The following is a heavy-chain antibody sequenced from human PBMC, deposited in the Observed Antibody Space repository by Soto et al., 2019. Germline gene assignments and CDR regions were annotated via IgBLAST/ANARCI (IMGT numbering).Heavy chain of an antibody. CDR1: GFTFADYG. V-gene: IGHV3-20*04. CDR3: ARRRYSSSWYLAWYFDY. J-gene: IGHJ4*02. D-gene: IGHD6-13*01. CDR2: ISWSGGTT. Sequence: PRGSLRLSCAASGFTFADYGMSWVRRAPGKGLEWVSGISWSGGTTGYADSVKGRFTISRDNAKNSLYLQMNSLRAEDTALYYCARRRYSSSWYLAWYFDYWGQGALVTVSS.